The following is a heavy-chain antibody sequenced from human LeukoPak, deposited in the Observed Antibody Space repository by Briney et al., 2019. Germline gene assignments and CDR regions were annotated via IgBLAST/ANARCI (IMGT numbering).Heavy chain of an antibody. CDR2: INHSGST. CDR1: GVSINSGGYY. V-gene: IGHV4-39*07. J-gene: IGHJ4*02. CDR3: ARERGGMVRLDY. D-gene: IGHD3-10*01. Sequence: SETLSLTCTVSGVSINSGGYYWSWIRQPPGKGLEWIGEINHSGSTNYNPSLKSRVTISVDTSKNQFSLKLSSVTAADTAVYYCARERGGMVRLDYWGQGTLVTVSS.